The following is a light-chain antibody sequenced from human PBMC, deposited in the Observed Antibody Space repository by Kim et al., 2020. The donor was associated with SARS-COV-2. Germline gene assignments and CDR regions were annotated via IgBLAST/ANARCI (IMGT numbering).Light chain of an antibody. J-gene: IGKJ2*01. Sequence: PGERATLACRASQSVSSSYLAWYQQKPGQAPRLLIYGASSRATGIPDRFSGSGSGTDFTLTISRLEPEDFAVYYCQQYGSSPLYTFGQGTKLEI. CDR1: QSVSSSY. CDR3: QQYGSSPLYT. V-gene: IGKV3-20*01. CDR2: GAS.